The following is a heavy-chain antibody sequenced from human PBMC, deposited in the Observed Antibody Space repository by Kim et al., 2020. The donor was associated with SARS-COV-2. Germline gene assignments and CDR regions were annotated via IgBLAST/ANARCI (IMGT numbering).Heavy chain of an antibody. Sequence: SVKVSCKASGGTFSSYAISWVRQAPGQGLEWMGGIIPIFGTANYAQKFQGRVTITADESTSTAYMELSSLRSEDTAVYYCARDVGRDIAAAGTFDYWGQGTLVTVSS. J-gene: IGHJ4*02. CDR3: ARDVGRDIAAAGTFDY. CDR1: GGTFSSYA. V-gene: IGHV1-69*13. D-gene: IGHD6-13*01. CDR2: IIPIFGTA.